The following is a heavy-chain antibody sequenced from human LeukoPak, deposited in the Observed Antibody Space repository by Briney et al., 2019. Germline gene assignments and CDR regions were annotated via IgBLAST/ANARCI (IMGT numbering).Heavy chain of an antibody. CDR3: ARQRIFGVVISGWFDP. J-gene: IGHJ5*02. CDR1: GGSISSYY. CDR2: IYTSGST. D-gene: IGHD3-3*01. V-gene: IGHV4-4*09. Sequence: SETLSLTCTVSGGSISSYYWRWIRQPPGKGLEWIGYIYTSGSTNYNPSLKSRVTISVDTSKNQFSLKLSSVTAADTAVYYCARQRIFGVVISGWFDPWGQGTLVTVSS.